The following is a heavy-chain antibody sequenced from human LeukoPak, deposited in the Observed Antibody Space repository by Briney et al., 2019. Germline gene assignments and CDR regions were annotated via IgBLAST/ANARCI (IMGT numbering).Heavy chain of an antibody. CDR3: ARDSRIQLWFYYMDV. Sequence: PETLSLTCTVSGGSISSSSYYWGWIRQPPGKGLEWIGRIYTSGSTNYNPSLKSRVTMSVDTSKNQFSLKLSSVTAADTAVYYCARDSRIQLWFYYMDVWGKGTTVTVSS. V-gene: IGHV4-39*07. CDR2: IYTSGST. D-gene: IGHD5-18*01. CDR1: GGSISSSSYY. J-gene: IGHJ6*03.